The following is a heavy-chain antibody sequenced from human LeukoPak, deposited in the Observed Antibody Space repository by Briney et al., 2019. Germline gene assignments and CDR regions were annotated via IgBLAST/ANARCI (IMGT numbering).Heavy chain of an antibody. J-gene: IGHJ4*02. V-gene: IGHV2-70*11. Sequence: SGPTLVNPTQALTLTCTFSGFSLSTSGMCVGWIRQPPGKALEWLARNDWDDDKYYSTSMKTRLTISKDTSKNQEVLTMTNMDPVDTATYYCARITPNYYGSGSYYQFDYWGQGTLVTVSS. CDR2: NDWDDDK. CDR3: ARITPNYYGSGSYYQFDY. D-gene: IGHD3-10*01. CDR1: GFSLSTSGMC.